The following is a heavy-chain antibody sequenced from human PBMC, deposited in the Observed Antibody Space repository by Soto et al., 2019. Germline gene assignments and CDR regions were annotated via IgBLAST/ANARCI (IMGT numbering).Heavy chain of an antibody. Sequence: SETLSLTCTVSGGSISSGVYNWNWIRQHPGKGLEWIGYIYYSGTTYYNPSLKSRVTISVDTSKNQFSLKLSSVTAADTAVYYCARLGSYFKWFYDYWGQGAQVTVSS. CDR3: ARLGSYFKWFYDY. V-gene: IGHV4-31*03. J-gene: IGHJ4*02. CDR1: GGSISSGVYN. D-gene: IGHD3-9*01. CDR2: IYYSGTT.